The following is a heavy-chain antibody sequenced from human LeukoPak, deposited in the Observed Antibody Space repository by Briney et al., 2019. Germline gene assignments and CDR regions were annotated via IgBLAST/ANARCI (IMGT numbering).Heavy chain of an antibody. V-gene: IGHV1-18*01. Sequence: GASVKVSCKASGYTFTSYGISWVRQAPGQGLEWMGWISAYDGNTNYAQKFQDRVTMTRDTSTSTVYMELRSLRSDDTAMYYCARDGVVTPYYFDYWGQGTLVTDSS. CDR1: GYTFTSYG. CDR2: ISAYDGNT. D-gene: IGHD3-3*01. CDR3: ARDGVVTPYYFDY. J-gene: IGHJ4*02.